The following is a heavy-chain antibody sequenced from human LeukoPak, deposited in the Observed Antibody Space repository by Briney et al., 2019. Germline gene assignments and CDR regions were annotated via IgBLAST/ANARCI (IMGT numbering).Heavy chain of an antibody. CDR2: IKSKTDGGTT. D-gene: IGHD5-18*01. V-gene: IGHV3-15*01. Sequence: PGGTLRLSCAASGFTFSNAWMSWVRQAPGRGLEGVGRIKSKTDGGTTDYAAPVKGRFAISRDDSKNTLYLQMNSLKTEDTAVYYCTTERDTAMVPGAFDYWGQGTLVTVSS. CDR1: GFTFSNAW. J-gene: IGHJ4*02. CDR3: TTERDTAMVPGAFDY.